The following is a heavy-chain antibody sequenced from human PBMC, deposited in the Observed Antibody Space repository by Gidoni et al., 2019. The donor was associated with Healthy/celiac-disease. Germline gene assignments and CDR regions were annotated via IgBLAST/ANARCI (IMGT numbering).Heavy chain of an antibody. Sequence: QVQLVQSGAEVKKPGASVKVSCKASGYTFTGYYMHWVRQAPGKGLEWMGWINPNSGGTNYAQKFQGRVTMTRDTSISTAYMELSRLRSDDTAVYYCARGEDCTNGVCFVYGMDVWGQGTTVTVSS. J-gene: IGHJ6*02. V-gene: IGHV1-2*02. CDR3: ARGEDCTNGVCFVYGMDV. D-gene: IGHD2-8*01. CDR2: INPNSGGT. CDR1: GYTFTGYY.